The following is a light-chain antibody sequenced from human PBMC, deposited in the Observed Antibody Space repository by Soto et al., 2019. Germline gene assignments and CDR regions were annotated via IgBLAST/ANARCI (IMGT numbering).Light chain of an antibody. V-gene: IGKV1-39*01. CDR2: SAS. CDR3: QHGYVAPYS. Sequence: DIQMTQSPSSVSASIGDTVIITCRVSEDINVYLNWYQHKPGEVPKLLIYSASTLHSGVPSRFTGSGSETDFTLTIRGLQPEDFATYYCQHGYVAPYSFGQGTKVDI. CDR1: EDINVY. J-gene: IGKJ2*03.